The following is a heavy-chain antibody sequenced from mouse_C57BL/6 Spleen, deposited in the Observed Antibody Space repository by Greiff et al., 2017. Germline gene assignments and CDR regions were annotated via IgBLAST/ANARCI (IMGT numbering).Heavy chain of an antibody. Sequence: EVQVVESGGGLVKPGGSLKLSCAASGFTFSSYAMSWVRQTPEKRLEWVATISDGGSYTYYPDNVKGRFTISRDNAKNNLYLQMSHLKSEDTAMYYCAKDSSYDGYSWYFDVWGTGTTVTVSS. CDR1: GFTFSSYA. V-gene: IGHV5-4*01. J-gene: IGHJ1*03. CDR2: ISDGGSYT. D-gene: IGHD2-3*01. CDR3: AKDSSYDGYSWYFDV.